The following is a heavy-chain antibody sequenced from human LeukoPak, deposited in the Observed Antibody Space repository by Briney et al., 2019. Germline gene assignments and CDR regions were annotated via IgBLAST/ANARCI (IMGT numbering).Heavy chain of an antibody. Sequence: ASVKVSCKASGGTFSSYAISWVRQAPGQGLEWMGGIIPIFGTANYAQKFQGRVTITADESTSTAYMELSSLRSEDTAVYYCAREPLVIHTEKNYYYYGMDVWGQGTTVTVSS. CDR1: GGTFSSYA. CDR3: AREPLVIHTEKNYYYYGMDV. D-gene: IGHD3-9*01. J-gene: IGHJ6*02. CDR2: IIPIFGTA. V-gene: IGHV1-69*13.